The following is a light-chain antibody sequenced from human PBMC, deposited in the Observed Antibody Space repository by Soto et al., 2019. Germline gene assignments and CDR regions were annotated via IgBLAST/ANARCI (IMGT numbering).Light chain of an antibody. CDR2: NNN. CDR3: ASWDDSLNDVL. J-gene: IGLJ2*01. CDR1: YSNFGSNI. V-gene: IGLV1-44*01. Sequence: SVLTQPPSASGTPGQRVTISCSGSYSNFGSNIVNWYQHFPGTAPKLLIYNNNKRPSGVPDRFSASKSGTSVSLAISGLQSEDEAIYYCASWDDSLNDVLFGGGTQLTVL.